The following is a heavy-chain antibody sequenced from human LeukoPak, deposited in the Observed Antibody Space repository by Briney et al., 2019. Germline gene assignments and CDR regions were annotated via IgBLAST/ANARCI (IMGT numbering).Heavy chain of an antibody. CDR2: IYYSGST. V-gene: IGHV4-59*08. CDR3: ARRRLWQRYFDY. CDR1: GGSISSYY. Sequence: PSETLSLTCTVSGGSISSYYWSWIRQPPGKGLEWIGYIYYSGSTNYNPSLKSRVTISVDTSKNQFSLKLSSVTAADTAVYYCARRRLWQRYFDYWGQGTLVTVSS. J-gene: IGHJ4*02. D-gene: IGHD5-18*01.